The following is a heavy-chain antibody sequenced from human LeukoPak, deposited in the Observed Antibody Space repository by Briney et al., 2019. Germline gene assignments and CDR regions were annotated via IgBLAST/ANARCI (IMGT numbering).Heavy chain of an antibody. CDR1: GYIFTTYY. CDR2: INPNDGST. Sequence: VSVKVSCKASGYIFTTYYMHWVRQAPGQGLEWMGIINPNDGSTTYAQKFQDRVTMTRDTSTRTVYMEMSSLRSDDTAVYYCARVSDQSLQHWGQGTLVSVSS. D-gene: IGHD2-2*01. CDR3: ARVSDQSLQH. V-gene: IGHV1-46*01. J-gene: IGHJ1*01.